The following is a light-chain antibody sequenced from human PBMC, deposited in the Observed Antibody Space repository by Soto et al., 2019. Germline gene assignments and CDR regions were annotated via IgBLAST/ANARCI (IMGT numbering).Light chain of an antibody. J-gene: IGKJ4*01. Sequence: ETAMTQSPATLSLSPGERATLSCRASQSVSSKLDWYQQKPGQAPRFLIYGASTRATGIPVRFRGSGSGTEFTLTIDSLQSEDFAVYYCQQYNDWPPAFGGGTKVEIK. CDR3: QQYNDWPPA. CDR1: QSVSSK. CDR2: GAS. V-gene: IGKV3-15*01.